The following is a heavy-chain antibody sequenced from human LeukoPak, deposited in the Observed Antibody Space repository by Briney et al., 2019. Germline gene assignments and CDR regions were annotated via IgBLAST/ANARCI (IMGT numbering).Heavy chain of an antibody. J-gene: IGHJ6*02. Sequence: GGSLRLSCAASGFTFSSYWMHWVRQAPGKGLVWVSRINSDGSSTSYADSVKGRFTISRDNAKNTLYLQMNSLRAEDTAVYYCARDPNSSSWYYGMDVWGQWTTVTVSS. V-gene: IGHV3-74*01. D-gene: IGHD6-13*01. CDR1: GFTFSSYW. CDR2: INSDGSST. CDR3: ARDPNSSSWYYGMDV.